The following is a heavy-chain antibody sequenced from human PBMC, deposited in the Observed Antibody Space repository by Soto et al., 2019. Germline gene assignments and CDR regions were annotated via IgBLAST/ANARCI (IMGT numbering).Heavy chain of an antibody. D-gene: IGHD3-10*01. CDR3: AKGRGGSGSLPPRVDF. CDR1: GFTFNNYA. V-gene: IGHV3-23*01. J-gene: IGHJ4*02. Sequence: EVQLLESGGGLVQPGGSLRLSCAASGFTFNNYAMTWVRQAPGKGLEWVSAISGGGDTTSYADSVKSRFNVSRDGSKNTLYLQMSRLRAEDTALYYCAKGRGGSGSLPPRVDFWGQGTLVTVSS. CDR2: ISGGGDTT.